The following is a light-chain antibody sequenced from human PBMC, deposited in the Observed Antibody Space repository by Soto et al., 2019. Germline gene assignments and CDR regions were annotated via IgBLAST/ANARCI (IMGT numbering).Light chain of an antibody. V-gene: IGLV2-11*01. CDR2: DVN. J-gene: IGLJ1*01. CDR1: SSDVGGYNY. CDR3: CSYGGSFYV. Sequence: QSVLTQPHSVSGSPGQSVAISCSGTSSDVGGYNYVSWYQQHPGKAPKLIIFDVNKRPSGVPDRFPGSKSGSTASLTISGLQAEDEADYYCCSYGGSFYVVGTGTKLTVL.